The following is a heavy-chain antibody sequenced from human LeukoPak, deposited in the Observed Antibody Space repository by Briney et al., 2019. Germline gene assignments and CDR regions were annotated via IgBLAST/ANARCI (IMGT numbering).Heavy chain of an antibody. CDR3: VRHGRDSTWVRGLIGYYFDY. V-gene: IGHV4-39*01. CDR2: IYYSGST. CDR1: GGSISSSSYY. Sequence: PSETLSLTCIVSGGSISSSSYYWGWIRQPPGKGLEWIGSIYYSGSTYYNPSLKSRVTISVDTSKNQFSLRLSSVTAADTAVYYCVRHGRDSTWVRGLIGYYFDYWGQGTLVTVSS. D-gene: IGHD3-10*01. J-gene: IGHJ4*02.